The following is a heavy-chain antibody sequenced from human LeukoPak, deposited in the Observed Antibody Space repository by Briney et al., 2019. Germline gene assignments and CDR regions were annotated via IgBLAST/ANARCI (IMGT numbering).Heavy chain of an antibody. V-gene: IGHV3-7*01. J-gene: IGHJ3*02. CDR1: GFTFSSYW. CDR2: IKQDGSEE. Sequence: GGSLRLSCAASGFTFSSYWMSWVRQAPGKGLEWVANIKQDGSEEYYVDSVKGRFTISRDNAKNSLYLQMHSLRAEDTAVYYCARPIDPAAMPGHDAFDIWGQGTMVTVSS. CDR3: ARPIDPAAMPGHDAFDI. D-gene: IGHD2-2*01.